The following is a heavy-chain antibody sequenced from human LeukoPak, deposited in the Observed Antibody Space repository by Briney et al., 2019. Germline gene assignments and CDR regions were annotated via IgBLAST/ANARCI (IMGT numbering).Heavy chain of an antibody. J-gene: IGHJ4*02. V-gene: IGHV4-59*01. CDR3: ARYDSRGDYYFDY. CDR2: IYDSGST. D-gene: IGHD3-22*01. CDR1: GVSISSYY. Sequence: PSETLSLTCTVSGVSISSYYWSWLRQTPGKGLEYIGYIYDSGSTNYNPSPKSRVTISVDTSKNQFSLQLSSVTAADTAVYYCARYDSRGDYYFDYWGQGTLVTVSS.